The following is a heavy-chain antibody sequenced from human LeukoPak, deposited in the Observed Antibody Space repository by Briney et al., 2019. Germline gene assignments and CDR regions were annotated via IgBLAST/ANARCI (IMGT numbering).Heavy chain of an antibody. V-gene: IGHV5-51*01. CDR1: GYSFTNYW. CDR3: ARRLGVVAAVDY. D-gene: IGHD2-15*01. Sequence: GESLKISCKGGGYSFTNYWIVWVRQMPGKGLEWMGVIYYDDSETQYSPSFQGQVTMSVDKSISTAYLQWSSLKAPDTAMYYCARRLGVVAAVDYWGQGTLVTVSS. J-gene: IGHJ4*02. CDR2: IYYDDSET.